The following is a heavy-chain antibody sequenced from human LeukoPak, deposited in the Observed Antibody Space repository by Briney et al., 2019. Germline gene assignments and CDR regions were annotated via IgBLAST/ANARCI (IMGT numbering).Heavy chain of an antibody. J-gene: IGHJ4*02. CDR3: AKAGRGSGYYYVAY. Sequence: PGGSLRLSCAASGFTFSSYAMSWVRQAPGKGLEWVSVISGSGGSTYYADSVKGRFTISRDTSKNTLYLQMNSLRAEDTAVYYCAKAGRGSGYYYVAYWGQGTLVTVSS. D-gene: IGHD3-22*01. V-gene: IGHV3-23*01. CDR2: ISGSGGST. CDR1: GFTFSSYA.